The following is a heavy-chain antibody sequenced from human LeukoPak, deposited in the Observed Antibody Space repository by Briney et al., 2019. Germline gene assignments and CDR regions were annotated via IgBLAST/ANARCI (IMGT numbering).Heavy chain of an antibody. CDR1: GFTFSSYA. CDR3: AKDRGYMDSRLGFDY. V-gene: IGHV3-23*01. D-gene: IGHD3-10*01. J-gene: IGHJ4*02. Sequence: GGSLRLSCAASGFTFSSYAMSWVRQAPGKGLEWVSSISGSGGSTYYADSVKGRFTISRDNSKNTLYLQMNSLRAEDTAVYYCAKDRGYMDSRLGFDYWGQGTLVTVSS. CDR2: ISGSGGST.